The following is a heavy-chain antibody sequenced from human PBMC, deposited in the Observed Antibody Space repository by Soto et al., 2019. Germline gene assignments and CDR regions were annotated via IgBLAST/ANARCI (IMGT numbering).Heavy chain of an antibody. Sequence: QVQLVESGGGVVQPGGSLRLSCTTSGFTFNTYGMHWVRQAPGKGLEWVAIIWYDGSNKYYADSVKGRFTICRDNSKNMLYLQTSILRAEDTALYYCARADCTGAYCYSWPFNYGVDVWGQGTTVTVSS. CDR1: GFTFNTYG. CDR2: IWYDGSNK. CDR3: ARADCTGAYCYSWPFNYGVDV. D-gene: IGHD2-15*01. V-gene: IGHV3-33*08. J-gene: IGHJ6*02.